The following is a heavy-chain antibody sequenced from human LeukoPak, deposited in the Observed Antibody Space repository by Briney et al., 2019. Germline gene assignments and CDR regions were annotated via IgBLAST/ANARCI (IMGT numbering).Heavy chain of an antibody. D-gene: IGHD2-21*02. Sequence: PGGSLRLSCSASGFTFSSYAMHWVRQAPGEGLEYVSAISSNGGSTYYADSVKGRFTISRDNSKNTLYLQMSSLRAEDTAVYYCVKGRRPLGVTAPNSPHFDYWGQGTLVTVSS. V-gene: IGHV3-64D*09. CDR1: GFTFSSYA. CDR2: ISSNGGST. CDR3: VKGRRPLGVTAPNSPHFDY. J-gene: IGHJ4*02.